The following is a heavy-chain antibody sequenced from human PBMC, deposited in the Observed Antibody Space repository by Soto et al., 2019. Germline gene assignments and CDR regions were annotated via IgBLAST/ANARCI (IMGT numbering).Heavy chain of an antibody. V-gene: IGHV1-69*13. J-gene: IGHJ6*02. CDR3: ARDQSYRGGDYDYGMDV. CDR1: GGTFSSYA. CDR2: IIPIFGTA. D-gene: IGHD2-21*02. Sequence: SVKVSCKASGGTFSSYAIIWVRQAPGQGLEWMGGIIPIFGTANYAQKFQGRVTITADESTSTAYMELSSLRSEDTAVYYCARDQSYRGGDYDYGMDVWGQGTTVTVSS.